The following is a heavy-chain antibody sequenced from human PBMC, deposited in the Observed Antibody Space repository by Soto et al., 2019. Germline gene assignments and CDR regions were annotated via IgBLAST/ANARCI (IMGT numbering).Heavy chain of an antibody. D-gene: IGHD3-10*01. CDR1: GFIFSNTW. V-gene: IGHV3-15*07. Sequence: GGSLRLSCAASGFIFSNTWMNWVRQAPGKGLEWVGRIKSKADGGTADYAAPVKGRFNISRDDSKNTLYVQMNSLKTEDTAVYYCTTPTTSMIRSWGQGTLVTVSS. J-gene: IGHJ4*02. CDR3: TTPTTSMIRS. CDR2: IKSKADGGTA.